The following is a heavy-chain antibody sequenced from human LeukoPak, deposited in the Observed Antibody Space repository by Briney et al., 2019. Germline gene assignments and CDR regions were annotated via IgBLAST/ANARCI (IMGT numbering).Heavy chain of an antibody. CDR2: MNPNSGNT. CDR3: ARLRPYYDSSGYPDAFDI. V-gene: IGHV1-8*01. CDR1: GYTFTSYD. Sequence: GASVKVSCKASGYTFTSYDINWVPQATGQGLEWMGWMNPNSGNTGYAQKLQGRVTMTRNTSISTAYMELSSLRSEDTAVYYCARLRPYYDSSGYPDAFDIWGQGTMVTVSS. J-gene: IGHJ3*02. D-gene: IGHD3-22*01.